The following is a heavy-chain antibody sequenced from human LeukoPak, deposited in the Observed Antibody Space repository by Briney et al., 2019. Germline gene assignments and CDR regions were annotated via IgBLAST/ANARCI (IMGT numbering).Heavy chain of an antibody. D-gene: IGHD3-22*01. CDR2: INPNSGGT. CDR3: ARGMVHDGSGPPGDY. J-gene: IGHJ4*02. CDR1: GYTXTGYY. V-gene: IGHV1-2*02. Sequence: GASVKVSCKASGYTXTGYYMHGVRQAPGQGLEWMGWINPNSGGTNYAQKFQGRVTMTRDTSISTAYMELSRLRSDDTAVYYCARGMVHDGSGPPGDYWGQGTLVTVSS.